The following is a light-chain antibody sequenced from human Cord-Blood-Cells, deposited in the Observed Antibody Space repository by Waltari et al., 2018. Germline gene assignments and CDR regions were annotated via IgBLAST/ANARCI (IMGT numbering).Light chain of an antibody. CDR1: QSISNY. Sequence: DIQMTQSPSSLSASVGDRVTITCLSSQSISNYLNWYQQKPGQAPKLLIYAASSLQSGVPSRFSGSGSGTDFTLTISSLQPEDFATYYCQQSYSTPFTFGPGTKVDIK. CDR3: QQSYSTPFT. J-gene: IGKJ3*01. CDR2: AAS. V-gene: IGKV1-39*01.